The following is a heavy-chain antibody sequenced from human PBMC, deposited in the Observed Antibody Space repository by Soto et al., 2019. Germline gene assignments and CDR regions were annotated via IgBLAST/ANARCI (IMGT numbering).Heavy chain of an antibody. J-gene: IGHJ6*02. V-gene: IGHV4-39*01. CDR3: ARRHKYYDILTGHTYHYGMDV. CDR2: IYYSGST. CDR1: GGSISSSSYY. Sequence: PSETLSLTCTVSGGSISSSSYYWGWIRQPPGKGLEWIGSIYYSGSTYYNPSLKSRVTISVDTSKNQFSLKLSSVTAADTAVYYCARRHKYYDILTGHTYHYGMDVWGQGTTVS. D-gene: IGHD3-9*01.